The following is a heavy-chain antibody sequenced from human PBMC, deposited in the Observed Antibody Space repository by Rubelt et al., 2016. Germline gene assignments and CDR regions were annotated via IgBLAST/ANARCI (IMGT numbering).Heavy chain of an antibody. CDR1: GFTFSSYS. CDR2: ISTQYRII. V-gene: IGHV3-48*02. CDR3: AREGGLDY. D-gene: IGHD3-16*01. Sequence: GGSLKLSCAASGFTFSSYSMNWIRQAPGKGLEYIAYISTQYRIIHYADSVKGRFAISSDNAKNSLYLQMNSLRDEDTAIYYCAREGGLDYWGQGTLVTVSS. J-gene: IGHJ4*02.